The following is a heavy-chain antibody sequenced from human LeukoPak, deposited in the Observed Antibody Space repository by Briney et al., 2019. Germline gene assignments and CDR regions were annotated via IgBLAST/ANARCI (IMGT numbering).Heavy chain of an antibody. V-gene: IGHV3-48*02. CDR2: ISITSSTI. D-gene: IGHD1-26*01. J-gene: IGHJ4*02. CDR3: ARSPGWGYFDY. CDR1: GFTYSTYG. Sequence: PGGSLRLSCAASGFTYSTYGMNWVRQPPARGRAGVSYISITSSTIQYADSVKGRFTIPRDNAGHSLYLQMNSLRDDDTAVYFCARSPGWGYFDYWGEGGLVTVSS.